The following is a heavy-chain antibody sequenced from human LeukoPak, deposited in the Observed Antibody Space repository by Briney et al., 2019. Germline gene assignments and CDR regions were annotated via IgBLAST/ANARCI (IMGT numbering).Heavy chain of an antibody. J-gene: IGHJ4*02. V-gene: IGHV3-23*01. CDR1: GFTFSSYA. D-gene: IGHD6-6*01. CDR3: AKDRVPLAARPLHFDY. CDR2: ISGSGGST. Sequence: GGSLRLSCAASGFTFSSYAMSWVRQAPGKGLEWVPAISGSGGSTYYADSVKGRFTISRDNSKNTLYLQMNSLRAEDTAVYYCAKDRVPLAARPLHFDYWGQGTLVTVSS.